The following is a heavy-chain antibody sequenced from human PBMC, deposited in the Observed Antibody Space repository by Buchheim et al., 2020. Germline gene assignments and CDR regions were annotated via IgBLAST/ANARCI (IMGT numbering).Heavy chain of an antibody. CDR2: IKQDGSEK. CDR3: ASKVVPHY. D-gene: IGHD2-15*01. V-gene: IGHV3-7*03. J-gene: IGHJ4*02. Sequence: EVHLVESGGGLVQPGGSLRLSCAASGFSFSSYWMTWVRQAPGKGLEWVANIKQDGSEKHYVDSVKGRFTISRDNAKSLMFLQMDSLRAEDAAVYYCASKVVPHYWGQGTL. CDR1: GFSFSSYW.